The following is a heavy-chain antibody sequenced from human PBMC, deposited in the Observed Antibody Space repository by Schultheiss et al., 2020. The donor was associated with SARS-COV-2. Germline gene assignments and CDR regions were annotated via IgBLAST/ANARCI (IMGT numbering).Heavy chain of an antibody. CDR2: ISSSGSTI. J-gene: IGHJ6*02. Sequence: GGSLRLSCAASGFTFSDYYMSWIRQAPGKGLEWVSYISSSGSTIYYADSVKGRFTISRDNAKNSLYLQMNSLRAEDTAVYYCAREYSSWGYYYYYGMDVWGQGTTVTVSS. CDR1: GFTFSDYY. D-gene: IGHD6-6*01. V-gene: IGHV3-11*04. CDR3: AREYSSWGYYYYYGMDV.